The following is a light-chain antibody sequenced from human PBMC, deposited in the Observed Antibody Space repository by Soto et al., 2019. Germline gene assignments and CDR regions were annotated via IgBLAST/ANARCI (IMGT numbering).Light chain of an antibody. J-gene: IGKJ4*01. CDR3: QQYTDWPWGT. Sequence: EIGLTQSPAALSLSPGERATLSCRASQSVHSNLAWFQQHPGQAPRLLIYGASSRATGIPVRFSGSGSGTEFTLTISSLQPEDFAVYYCQQYTDWPWGTFGGGTKVDI. CDR1: QSVHSN. V-gene: IGKV3-15*01. CDR2: GAS.